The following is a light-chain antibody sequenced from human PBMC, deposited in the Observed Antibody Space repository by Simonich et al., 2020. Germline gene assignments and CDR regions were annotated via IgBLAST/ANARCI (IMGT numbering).Light chain of an antibody. V-gene: IGLV2-14*01. CDR2: DVS. CDR1: SSDVGGYNY. J-gene: IGLJ2*01. Sequence: QSALTQPASVSGSPGQSITISCTGTSSDVGGYNYVSWYQQHPGKAPKLMICDVSKRPSGVSNRFSGSKSGNTASLTISGLQAEDEADYYCSSYTSSSTFVVFGGGTKLTVL. CDR3: SSYTSSSTFVV.